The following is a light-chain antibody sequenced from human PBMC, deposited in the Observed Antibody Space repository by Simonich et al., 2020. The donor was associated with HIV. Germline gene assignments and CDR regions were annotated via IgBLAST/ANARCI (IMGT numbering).Light chain of an antibody. Sequence: DIVMTQSPDSLAVSLGERATINCKSSQSVLYSSNNKNYLAWYQQKPGQPPKLLIYWASTRESGVPDRFSGSGSGTDFPLTISSLQAEDVAVYYCQQYYSTPLTFGPGTKVKI. J-gene: IGKJ3*01. CDR3: QQYYSTPLT. CDR1: QSVLYSSNNKNY. V-gene: IGKV4-1*01. CDR2: WAS.